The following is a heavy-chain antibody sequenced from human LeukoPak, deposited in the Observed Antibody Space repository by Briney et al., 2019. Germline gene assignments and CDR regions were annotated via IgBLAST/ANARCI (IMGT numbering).Heavy chain of an antibody. V-gene: IGHV4-34*01. CDR1: GGSFSGYY. CDR2: INHSGST. CDR3: ARRRGYYDSSGYYFRLDFDY. Sequence: SETLSLTCAVYGGSFSGYYWSWIRQPPGKGLEWIGEINHSGSTNHNPSRKSRVSISVDTSKTQFSVKLSSVTAADTAVYYCARRRGYYDSSGYYFRLDFDYWGQGTLVTVSS. D-gene: IGHD3-22*01. J-gene: IGHJ4*02.